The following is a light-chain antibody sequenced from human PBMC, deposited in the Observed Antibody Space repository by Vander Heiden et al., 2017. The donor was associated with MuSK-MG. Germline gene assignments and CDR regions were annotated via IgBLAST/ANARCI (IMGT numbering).Light chain of an antibody. CDR1: QCLSSN. Sequence: IVMTQSPATLSVSPGDRATLSCRASQCLSSNLPWYQQKPGQAPRLLIYGASTRATGIPARLTGSGSGTEFTPPIRSLQSEDFAGDYCQQYKYWTQGVTFGPGTKVDIK. CDR2: GAS. J-gene: IGKJ3*01. V-gene: IGKV3-15*01. CDR3: QQYKYWTQGVT.